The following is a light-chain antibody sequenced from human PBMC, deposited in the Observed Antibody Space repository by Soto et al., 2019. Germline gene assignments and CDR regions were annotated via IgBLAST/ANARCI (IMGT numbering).Light chain of an antibody. V-gene: IGKV2-24*01. CDR2: KVS. Sequence: DIVLTQTPRSSPVTLGQPAAISCSSSQSLVHSDGNTYLSWLQQRPGQPPRLLIYKVSNRFSGVPDRFSGSGAGTEFTLKISRVEAEDVGVYYCMQATHYRPYTFGPGTKLEIK. J-gene: IGKJ2*01. CDR3: MQATHYRPYT. CDR1: QSLVHSDGNTY.